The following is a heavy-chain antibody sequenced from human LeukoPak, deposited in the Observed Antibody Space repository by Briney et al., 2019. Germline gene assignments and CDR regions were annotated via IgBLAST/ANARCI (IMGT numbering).Heavy chain of an antibody. V-gene: IGHV3-23*01. CDR1: GFTFSSYA. Sequence: TGGSLRLSCAASGFTFSSYAMSWVRQAPGKGLEWVSAISGSGGTTYYADSVKGRFTISRDNAKNTLYLQMNSLRVEDTAVYYCAKVLDRGASWDYWSQGTLVTVS. CDR3: AKVLDRGASWDY. D-gene: IGHD1-26*01. J-gene: IGHJ4*02. CDR2: ISGSGGTT.